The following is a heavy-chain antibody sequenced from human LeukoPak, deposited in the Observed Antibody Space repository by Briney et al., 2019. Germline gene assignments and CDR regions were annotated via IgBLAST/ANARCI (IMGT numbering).Heavy chain of an antibody. CDR2: IDPSDSYT. J-gene: IGHJ4*02. Sequence: GESLKISCQGSGYIFTSYWISCVRQLPGKGLEWMGRIDPSDSYTNYSPSFQGHVSISADKSISTAYLQWSSLKASDTAMYYCARQRDGADYWGQGTLVTVSP. CDR1: GYIFTSYW. V-gene: IGHV5-10-1*01. D-gene: IGHD5-24*01. CDR3: ARQRDGADY.